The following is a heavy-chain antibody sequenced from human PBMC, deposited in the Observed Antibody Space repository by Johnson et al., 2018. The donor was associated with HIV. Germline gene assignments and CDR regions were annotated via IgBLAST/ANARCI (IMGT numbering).Heavy chain of an antibody. D-gene: IGHD2-8*01. V-gene: IGHV3-53*02. J-gene: IGHJ3*02. Sequence: VRLVETGGGFIQPGGSLRLSCAASGFAVSSNYMSWVRQAPGKGLEWVSVIYSGSNTYYADSVKGRFTISRDNSKNTLYLQMNSLRAEDTAVYYCARGMYGDAFDIWGQGTMVTVSS. CDR2: IYSGSNT. CDR3: ARGMYGDAFDI. CDR1: GFAVSSNY.